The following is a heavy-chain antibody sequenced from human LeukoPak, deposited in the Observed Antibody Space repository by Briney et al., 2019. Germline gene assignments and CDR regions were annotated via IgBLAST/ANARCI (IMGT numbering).Heavy chain of an antibody. J-gene: IGHJ5*02. D-gene: IGHD3-3*01. Sequence: PGGSLRLSCAASGFTFSSYAVSWVRQAPGKGLEWVSAISGSGGSTYYADSVKGRFTISRDNSKNTLYLQMNSLRAEDTAVYYCAKAAQSRTIFGVVTEFDPWGQGTLVTVSS. V-gene: IGHV3-23*01. CDR2: ISGSGGST. CDR1: GFTFSSYA. CDR3: AKAAQSRTIFGVVTEFDP.